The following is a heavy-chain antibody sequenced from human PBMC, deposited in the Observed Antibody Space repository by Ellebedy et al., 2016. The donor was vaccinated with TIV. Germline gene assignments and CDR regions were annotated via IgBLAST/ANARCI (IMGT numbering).Heavy chain of an antibody. J-gene: IGHJ4*02. CDR3: AKGFYGDYFYFDY. Sequence: GGSLRLSXAASGFTFSSYGMHWVRQAPGKGLEWVAVISYDGSNKYYADSVKGRFTISRDNSKNTLYLQMNSLRAEDTAVYYCAKGFYGDYFYFDYWGQGTLVTVSS. D-gene: IGHD4-17*01. CDR1: GFTFSSYG. CDR2: ISYDGSNK. V-gene: IGHV3-30*18.